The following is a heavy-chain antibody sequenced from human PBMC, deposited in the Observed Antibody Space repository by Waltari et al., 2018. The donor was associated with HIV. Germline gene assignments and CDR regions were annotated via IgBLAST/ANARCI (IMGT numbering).Heavy chain of an antibody. D-gene: IGHD3-10*01. CDR3: AEDFKPRGIDPSFLDN. CDR2: IQDDGADQ. CDR1: WLLFCSLG. Sequence: VASGGCVAKPGGSLGRSCAASWLLFCSLGLDWVRQAPGKGLEWLTIIQDDGADQSDPESVKAPFTSYRDNSRITLSLQMSGLRTDDTAIYFCAEDFKPRGIDPSFLDNWGQGTLVTVSS. J-gene: IGHJ4*02. V-gene: IGHV3-30*02.